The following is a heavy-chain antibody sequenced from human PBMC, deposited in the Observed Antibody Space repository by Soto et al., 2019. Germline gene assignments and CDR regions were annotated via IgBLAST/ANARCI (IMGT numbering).Heavy chain of an antibody. D-gene: IGHD6-19*01. CDR3: ARGSSGWYYWSGAQESEYFQH. CDR2: IKSKTDGGTT. V-gene: IGHV3-15*07. J-gene: IGHJ1*01. Sequence: GGSLRLSCASSGFTFSNAWMNLVRQAPGKGLEWVGRIKSKTDGGTTDYADSVKGRFTISRDNSKNTLYLQMNSLRAEDTAVYYCARGSSGWYYWSGAQESEYFQHWGQGTLVTVSS. CDR1: GFTFSNAW.